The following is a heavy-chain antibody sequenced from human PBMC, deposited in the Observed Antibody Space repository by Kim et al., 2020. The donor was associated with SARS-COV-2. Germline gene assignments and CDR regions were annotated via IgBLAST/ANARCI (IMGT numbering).Heavy chain of an antibody. CDR1: GGSISSYY. CDR3: ARHDSSGYYFSDY. J-gene: IGHJ4*02. Sequence: SETLSLTCNVSGGSISSYYWSWIRQPPGKGLEWIGYIYYSGSTNYNPSLKSRVTISVDTSKNQFSLKLSSVTAADTAVYYCARHDSSGYYFSDYWGQGTLVTVSS. D-gene: IGHD3-22*01. CDR2: IYYSGST. V-gene: IGHV4-59*08.